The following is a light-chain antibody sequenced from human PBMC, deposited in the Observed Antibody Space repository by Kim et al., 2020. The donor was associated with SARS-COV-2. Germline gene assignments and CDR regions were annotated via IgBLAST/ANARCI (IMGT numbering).Light chain of an antibody. CDR2: ADN. Sequence: GKTVTSSCTRSSGSIAGNYVQWYQHRPGSAPTTVIYADNHRPSGVPDRFSGSIDSSSNSASLTISGLKTEDEADYYCQSYDSTYVVFGGGTKLTVL. J-gene: IGLJ2*01. CDR3: QSYDSTYVV. V-gene: IGLV6-57*03. CDR1: SGSIAGNY.